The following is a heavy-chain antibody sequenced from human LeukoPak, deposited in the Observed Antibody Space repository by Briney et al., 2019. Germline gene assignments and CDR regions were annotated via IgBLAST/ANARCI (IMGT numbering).Heavy chain of an antibody. CDR2: IKSRADGGTA. CDR3: TTMGAPASFDY. Sequence: GGSLRLSCAASGFTFSNAWMSWVRQAAEKGLEWVGRIKSRADGGTADYAAPVKGRFTISRDDSKNTLYLQMNSLQSEDTALHYCTTMGAPASFDYWGQGSLVTVSS. J-gene: IGHJ4*02. V-gene: IGHV3-15*05. CDR1: GFTFSNAW. D-gene: IGHD2-2*01.